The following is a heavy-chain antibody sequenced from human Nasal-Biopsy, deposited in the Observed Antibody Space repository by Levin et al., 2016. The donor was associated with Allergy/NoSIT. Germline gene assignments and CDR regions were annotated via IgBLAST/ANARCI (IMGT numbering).Heavy chain of an antibody. D-gene: IGHD2-8*01. CDR3: ARTRHIVLIPTGPRYLSMDV. V-gene: IGHV1-18*01. CDR1: GYPFTTLG. CDR2: ITAFNGDT. Sequence: ASVKVSCKASGYPFTTLGVSWVRQAPGQGLEWMGWITAFNGDTKYAQKLQGRVTMTTDTSTSTAYMELRSLTTDDTAIYYCARTRHIVLIPTGPRYLSMDVWGPGTTVTVS. J-gene: IGHJ6*02.